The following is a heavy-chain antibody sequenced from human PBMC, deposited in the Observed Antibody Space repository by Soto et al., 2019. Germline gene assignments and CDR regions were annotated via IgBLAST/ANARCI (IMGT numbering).Heavy chain of an antibody. Sequence: GASVKVSCKVSGYTLTELSMHWVRQAPGKGLEWMGGFDPEDGETIYAQKFQGRVTMTEDTSTDTAYMELSSLRSEDTAVYYCATGPFGESHLGYYYGMDVWGQGTTVTVSS. CDR2: FDPEDGET. J-gene: IGHJ6*02. CDR1: GYTLTELS. D-gene: IGHD3-10*01. V-gene: IGHV1-24*01. CDR3: ATGPFGESHLGYYYGMDV.